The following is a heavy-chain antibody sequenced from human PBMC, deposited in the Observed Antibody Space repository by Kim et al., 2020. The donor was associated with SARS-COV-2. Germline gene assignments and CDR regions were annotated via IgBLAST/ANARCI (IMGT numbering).Heavy chain of an antibody. Sequence: GGSLRLSCAATGFPVSNYDMSWVRQLPGKGLVWVSVITDGGRKTFYADSVRGRFTISRDNSKNTLYLQMNSLRAEDTAIYHCAKRQSDKLLDLWGRGTLVTVSS. J-gene: IGHJ4*02. D-gene: IGHD3-9*01. CDR1: GFPVSNYD. CDR2: ITDGGRKT. CDR3: AKRQSDKLLDL. V-gene: IGHV3-23*01.